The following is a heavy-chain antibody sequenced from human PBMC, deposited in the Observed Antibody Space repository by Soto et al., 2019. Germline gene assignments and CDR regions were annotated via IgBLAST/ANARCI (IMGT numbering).Heavy chain of an antibody. J-gene: IGHJ3*01. V-gene: IGHV3-21*01. Sequence: GGSLRLSCAASGFSFSGYNMNWVRQAPGKGLEWVSSISGDSNYIYYADSVQGRFTISRDNAKNSVYLQMNSLRAEDTAVYYCARVVYFDRSAYGLWGQGTMVTVSS. CDR1: GFSFSGYN. CDR2: ISGDSNYI. CDR3: ARVVYFDRSAYGL. D-gene: IGHD3-22*01.